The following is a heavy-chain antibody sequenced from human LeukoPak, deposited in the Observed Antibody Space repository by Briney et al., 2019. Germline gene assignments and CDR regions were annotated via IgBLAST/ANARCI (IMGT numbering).Heavy chain of an antibody. V-gene: IGHV4-30-2*01. CDR3: ARVPGYYDILTDHDY. Sequence: PSQTLSLTCTVSGGSISSGGYYWSWIRQPPGKGLEWIGYIYHSGSTYYNPSLKSRVTISVDTSNNQFSLNLSSVTAADTAVYYCARVPGYYDILTDHDYWGQGTLVTVSS. J-gene: IGHJ4*02. CDR1: GGSISSGGYY. D-gene: IGHD3-9*01. CDR2: IYHSGST.